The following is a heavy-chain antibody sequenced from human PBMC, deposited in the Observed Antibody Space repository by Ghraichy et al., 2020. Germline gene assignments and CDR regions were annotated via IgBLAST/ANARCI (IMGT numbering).Heavy chain of an antibody. CDR3: ARDCGGWYGVDAFDI. CDR1: GGSINSSSYY. J-gene: IGHJ3*02. CDR2: IYYSGST. D-gene: IGHD6-19*01. Sequence: SETLSLTCTVSGGSINSSSYYWGWIRQPPGKGLEWIGSIYYSGSTYYNPSLKSRVTISVDTSKNQFSLKLSSVTAADTAVYYCARDCGGWYGVDAFDIWGQGTMVTVSS. V-gene: IGHV4-39*07.